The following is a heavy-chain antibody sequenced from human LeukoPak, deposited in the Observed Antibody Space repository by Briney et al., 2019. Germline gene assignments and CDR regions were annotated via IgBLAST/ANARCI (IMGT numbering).Heavy chain of an antibody. V-gene: IGHV1-69*06. Sequence: ASVKVSCKASGGTFTRNAINWVRQAPGQGLEWMGNIIPIFTAANYAQKFQDRVTITADKSTTTAYIELRSLRSEDTAVYYCAREASGSYYTTFDYWGQGTLVTVSS. J-gene: IGHJ4*02. CDR2: IIPIFTAA. D-gene: IGHD3-10*01. CDR1: GGTFTRNA. CDR3: AREASGSYYTTFDY.